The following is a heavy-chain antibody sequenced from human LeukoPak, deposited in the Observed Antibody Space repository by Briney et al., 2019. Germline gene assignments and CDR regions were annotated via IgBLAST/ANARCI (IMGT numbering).Heavy chain of an antibody. Sequence: GGSLILSCAASGVTFSGSALNWVRQAPGKGLEWIGRIRSKDNSYATAYAASVKGRFTISRDEYKNTAYLQMNSLRAEDTAVYYCAKDRVTVSTGLDYWGQGTLVRVSS. V-gene: IGHV3-73*01. CDR3: AKDRVTVSTGLDY. CDR1: GVTFSGSA. CDR2: IRSKDNSYAT. D-gene: IGHD4-17*01. J-gene: IGHJ4*02.